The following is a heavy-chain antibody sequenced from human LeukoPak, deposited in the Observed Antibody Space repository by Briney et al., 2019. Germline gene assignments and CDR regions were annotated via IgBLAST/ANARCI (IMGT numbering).Heavy chain of an antibody. D-gene: IGHD3-10*01. CDR1: GFTFSNAW. Sequence: GGSLRLSCAASGFTFSNAWMSWVRQAPAKGLEWVGRIKSKTDGGTTDYAAPVKGRFTISRDDSKNTLYLQMNSLKTEDTAVYYCTTLFRYYYYGMDVWGQGTTVTVSS. CDR3: TTLFRYYYYGMDV. CDR2: IKSKTDGGTT. V-gene: IGHV3-15*01. J-gene: IGHJ6*02.